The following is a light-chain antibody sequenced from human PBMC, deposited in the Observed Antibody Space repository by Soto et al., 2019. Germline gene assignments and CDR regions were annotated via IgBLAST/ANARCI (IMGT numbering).Light chain of an antibody. CDR2: AAS. V-gene: IGKV1-39*01. CDR1: QSVSSSY. Sequence: TQSPGTLSLSPGERATLSCRASQSVSSSYLNWYQQKPGKAPKLLIYAASSLQSGVPSRFSGSGSGTDFTLTISSLQPEDFATYYCQQSYSTLYTFGQGTKLEIK. CDR3: QQSYSTLYT. J-gene: IGKJ2*01.